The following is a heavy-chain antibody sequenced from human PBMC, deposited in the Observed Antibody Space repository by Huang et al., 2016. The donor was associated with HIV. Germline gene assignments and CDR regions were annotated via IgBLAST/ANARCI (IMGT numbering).Heavy chain of an antibody. V-gene: IGHV2-5*01. Sequence: QITLRESGPALVKPTQTLTLTCTFSGFSLTTTGVGVGWIRQPPGQALEWRAFIYSNGDGRYSPSLSSRLTITKDTSKNQVVLPMTNMDPVDTATYYCAHSTDASAATFYFDFWGQGTLVAVSS. D-gene: IGHD6-25*01. J-gene: IGHJ4*02. CDR2: IYSNGDG. CDR3: AHSTDASAATFYFDF. CDR1: GFSLTTTGVG.